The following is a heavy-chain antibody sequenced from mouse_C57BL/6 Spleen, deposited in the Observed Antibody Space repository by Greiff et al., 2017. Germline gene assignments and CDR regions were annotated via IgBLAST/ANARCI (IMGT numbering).Heavy chain of an antibody. Sequence: VHVKQSGPVLVKPGASVKMSCKASGYTFTDYYMNWVKQSHGKSLEWIGVINPYNGGTSYNQKFKGKATLTVDKSSSTAYMELNSLTSEDSAVYYCARSSNYDAMDYWGQGTSVTVSS. CDR1: GYTFTDYY. V-gene: IGHV1-19*01. CDR2: INPYNGGT. CDR3: ARSSNYDAMDY. J-gene: IGHJ4*01. D-gene: IGHD2-5*01.